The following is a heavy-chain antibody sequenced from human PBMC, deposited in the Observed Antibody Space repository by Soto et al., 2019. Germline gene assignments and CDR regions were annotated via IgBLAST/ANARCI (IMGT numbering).Heavy chain of an antibody. J-gene: IGHJ6*02. CDR2: ISSGGNT. V-gene: IGHV3-66*01. CDR3: VRENYYYGMDV. CDR1: GFTVSTDW. Sequence: EVQLVESGGGLVQPGGSLRLSCAASGFTVSTDWMYWVRQAPGKGLEWVSVISSGGNTYYADSVEGRFTISRDNSKNTVYLQMNSLRAEDTAVYYCVRENYYYGMDVWGQGTTVTVSS.